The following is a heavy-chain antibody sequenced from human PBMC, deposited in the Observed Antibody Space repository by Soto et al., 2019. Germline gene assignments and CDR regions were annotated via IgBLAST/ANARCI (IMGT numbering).Heavy chain of an antibody. CDR2: IVPVFNSP. CDR1: GGTLTTHG. V-gene: IGHV1-69*06. D-gene: IGHD3-16*01. J-gene: IGHJ5*02. CDR3: ARAPPRADFVLNWCGP. Sequence: QVKLVQSGNEVKQPGSSVNISCKASGGTLTTHGIIWVRQAPGQGLEWMGGIVPVFNSPKYAQKFQGRLTITADRSTNSVYMELSSLTSEDTATYYCARAPPRADFVLNWCGPWCQGTLVTVSS.